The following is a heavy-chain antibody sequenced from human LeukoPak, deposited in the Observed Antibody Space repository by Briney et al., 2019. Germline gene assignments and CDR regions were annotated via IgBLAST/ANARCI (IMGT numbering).Heavy chain of an antibody. J-gene: IGHJ4*02. CDR2: IHYTGST. D-gene: IGHD7-27*01. Sequence: SDTLSLTCSVSGGPITVYRWIWIRQPPEKGLEFIGYIHYTGSTNYNSSLTSRISISTDTSKNQFSLKMTSVTAADTAVYYCARFHPNWGLDYWGQGILVTVSS. V-gene: IGHV4-59*07. CDR1: GGPITVYR. CDR3: ARFHPNWGLDY.